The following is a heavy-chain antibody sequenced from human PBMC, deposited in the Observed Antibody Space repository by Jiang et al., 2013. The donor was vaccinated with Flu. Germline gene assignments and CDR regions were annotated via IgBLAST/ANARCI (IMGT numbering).Heavy chain of an antibody. CDR3: AREYSAGWYD. J-gene: IGHJ4*02. CDR2: YN. V-gene: IGHV6-1*01. Sequence: YNEYAISVKSRIVINPDTSKNQFSLQLNSVTPEDTAVYYCAREYSAGWYDWGQGTLVTVSS. D-gene: IGHD6-19*01.